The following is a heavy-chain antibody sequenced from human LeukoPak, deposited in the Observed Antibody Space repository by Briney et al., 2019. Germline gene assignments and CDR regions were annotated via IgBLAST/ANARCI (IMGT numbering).Heavy chain of an antibody. J-gene: IGHJ3*02. D-gene: IGHD3-10*01. CDR2: INPNSGGT. CDR1: GYTFTGYY. V-gene: IGHV1-2*02. Sequence: ASVKVSCKASGYTFTGYYMHWVRQAPGQGLEWMGWINPNSGGTNYAQKFQGRITMTRDTSISTAYMELSRLRSDDTAVYYCARVMVRGVDDAFDIWGKGTMVTVSS. CDR3: ARVMVRGVDDAFDI.